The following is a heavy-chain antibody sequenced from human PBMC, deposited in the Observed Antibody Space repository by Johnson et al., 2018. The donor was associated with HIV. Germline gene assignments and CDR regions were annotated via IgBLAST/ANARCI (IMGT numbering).Heavy chain of an antibody. V-gene: IGHV3-30*19. CDR2: ISYDGSNK. CDR1: GFTFSSHG. CDR3: ARGVGDGYNLSAFDI. Sequence: QVQLVESGGGVVQPGRSLRLSCAASGFTFSSHGMHWVRQAPGKGLEWVAVISYDGSNKYYADSVKGRFTISRDNSKNTLYLQMNSLRAEDTAVYYCARGVGDGYNLSAFDIWGQGTMVTVSS. J-gene: IGHJ3*02. D-gene: IGHD5-24*01.